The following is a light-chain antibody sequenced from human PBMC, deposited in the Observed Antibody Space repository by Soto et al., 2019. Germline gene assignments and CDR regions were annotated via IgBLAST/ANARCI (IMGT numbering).Light chain of an antibody. CDR2: DAS. CDR1: QSIGSN. V-gene: IGKV3-11*01. CDR3: QQRSNWPPEWT. J-gene: IGKJ1*01. Sequence: EVVLTQSPVTRSLSPGQRATLSCRASQSIGSNLAWYQQKPGQAPRLLISDASNRATGIPARFSGSGSGTDFTLTISSLEPEDFGVYYCQQRSNWPPEWTFGQGTKVDIK.